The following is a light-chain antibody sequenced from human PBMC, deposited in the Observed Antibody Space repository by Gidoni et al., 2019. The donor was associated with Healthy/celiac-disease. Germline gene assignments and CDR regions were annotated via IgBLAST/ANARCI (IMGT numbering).Light chain of an antibody. CDR2: AAS. V-gene: IGKV1-17*01. J-gene: IGKJ1*01. Sequence: DIQMTQSPSSLSASVGDRVTITCRASQGIRNYLGWYQQKPGKAPKRLIYAASSLQSGVPSRFSGSGSGTEFTLTISSLQPEDFATYYCLQHNSYPWTFGQXTKVEIK. CDR3: LQHNSYPWT. CDR1: QGIRNY.